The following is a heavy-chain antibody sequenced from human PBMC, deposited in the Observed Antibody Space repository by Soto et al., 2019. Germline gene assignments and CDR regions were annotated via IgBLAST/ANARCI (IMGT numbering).Heavy chain of an antibody. V-gene: IGHV3-23*01. CDR3: AKDRGGGWVIDY. CDR2: IGYRTTDT. D-gene: IGHD6-19*01. CDR1: GFILSRHA. J-gene: IGHJ4*02. Sequence: EVLLLQSGGGLAQPGASLTLSCATSGFILSRHAMSWVREAPGKGLDWVSVIGYRTTDTYYADSVKGRFTISRDESKNTVYLQMNNLRVEDTAVYYCAKDRGGGWVIDYWGQGTLVTVSS.